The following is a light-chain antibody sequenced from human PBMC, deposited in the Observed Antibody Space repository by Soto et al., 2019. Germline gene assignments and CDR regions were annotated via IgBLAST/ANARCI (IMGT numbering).Light chain of an antibody. V-gene: IGKV4-1*01. CDR3: QQYYRPPFT. CDR1: QSVLYSSNNKNH. J-gene: IGKJ3*01. CDR2: WAS. Sequence: DLVMTQSPDSLAVSLDERATINCKSSQSVLYSSNNKNHLAWYQQKPGQPPKLLIYWASTRESGVPDRFSGSGSGTDFTLTISSLQAEDVAVYYCQQYYRPPFTFGPGTKVDIK.